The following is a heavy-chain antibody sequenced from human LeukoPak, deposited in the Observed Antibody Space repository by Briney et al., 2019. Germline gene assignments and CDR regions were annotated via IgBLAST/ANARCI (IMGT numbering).Heavy chain of an antibody. J-gene: IGHJ4*02. D-gene: IGHD1-14*01. CDR1: GGSISSYY. CDR3: ARDDRRPGDY. CDR2: IFYSGST. Sequence: PSETLSLTCTVSGGSISSYYWSWIRQPPGKGLEWIGYIFYSGSTNYNPSLKSRVTISVDTSKNQFSLKLSSVTAADTAVYYCARDDRRPGDYWGQGTLVTVSS. V-gene: IGHV4-59*12.